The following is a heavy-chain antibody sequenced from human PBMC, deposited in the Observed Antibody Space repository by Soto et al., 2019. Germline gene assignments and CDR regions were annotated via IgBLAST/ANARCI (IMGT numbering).Heavy chain of an antibody. V-gene: IGHV3-23*01. CDR2: ISGTGGSA. D-gene: IGHD4-17*01. J-gene: IGHJ4*02. CDR1: GFTFSSYA. CDR3: ARDYSYGGYGLEY. Sequence: EVQLLESGGGLVQPGGSLRLSCAASGFTFSSYAMSWVRQTPGKGLEWVSAISGTGGSAYYADSVKGRFTISRDKSTNTLYLNMNSLRAEDMDVYYCARDYSYGGYGLEYWGQGTLVTVSS.